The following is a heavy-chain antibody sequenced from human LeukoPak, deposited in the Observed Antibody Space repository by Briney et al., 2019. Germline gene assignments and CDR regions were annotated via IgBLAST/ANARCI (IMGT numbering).Heavy chain of an antibody. CDR3: AREGMTTVPSYYYYYMDV. D-gene: IGHD4-17*01. V-gene: IGHV1-2*02. CDR2: INPNSGGT. Sequence: ASVKVSCKASGYTFTGYYMHWVRQAPGQGLEWMGWINPNSGGTNYAQKFQGRVTMTRDKSIRTAYMELSRLTSDDTAVYYCAREGMTTVPSYYYYYMDVWGKGTTVTVSS. CDR1: GYTFTGYY. J-gene: IGHJ6*03.